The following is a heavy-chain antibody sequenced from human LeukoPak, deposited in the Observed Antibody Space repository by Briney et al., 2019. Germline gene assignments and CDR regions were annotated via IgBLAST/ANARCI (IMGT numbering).Heavy chain of an antibody. CDR2: ISGSGGST. CDR1: GFTFDDYG. D-gene: IGHD6-13*01. Sequence: GGSLRLSCAASGFTFDDYGMSWVRQAPGKGLEWVSAISGSGGSTYYADSVKGRFTISRDNSKNTLYLQMNSLRAEDTAVYYCAKGLRSIAAAGTYWGQGTLVTVSS. J-gene: IGHJ4*02. CDR3: AKGLRSIAAAGTY. V-gene: IGHV3-23*01.